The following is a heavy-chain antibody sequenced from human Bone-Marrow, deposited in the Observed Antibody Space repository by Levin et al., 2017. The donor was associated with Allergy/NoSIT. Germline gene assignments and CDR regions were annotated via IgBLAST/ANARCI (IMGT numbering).Heavy chain of an antibody. CDR1: GYTFTGYY. V-gene: IGHV1-2*02. J-gene: IGHJ4*02. CDR3: ARELLVATIPSTAKPFDY. D-gene: IGHD5-12*01. CDR2: INHNSGGT. Sequence: ASVKVSCKASGYTFTGYYMHWVRQAPGQGLEWMGWINHNSGGTNYAQKFQGRVTMTRDTSISTAYMELSRLRSDDTTVYYCARELLVATIPSTAKPFDYWGQGTLVTVSS.